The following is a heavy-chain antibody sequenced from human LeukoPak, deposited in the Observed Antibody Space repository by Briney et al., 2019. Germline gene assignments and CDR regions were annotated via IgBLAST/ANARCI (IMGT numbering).Heavy chain of an antibody. CDR1: GGSISSYY. Sequence: SETLSLTCTVSGGSISSYYWSWIRQPPGKGLEWIGYIYYSGSTNYNPSLKSRVTISVDTSKNQFSLKLSSVTAVDTAVYYCASLPADVGATGIDYWGQGTLVTVSS. V-gene: IGHV4-59*01. D-gene: IGHD1-26*01. CDR2: IYYSGST. J-gene: IGHJ4*02. CDR3: ASLPADVGATGIDY.